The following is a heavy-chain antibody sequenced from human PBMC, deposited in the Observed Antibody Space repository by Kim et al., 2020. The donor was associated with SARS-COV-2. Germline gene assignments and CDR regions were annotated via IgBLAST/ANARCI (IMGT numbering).Heavy chain of an antibody. J-gene: IGHJ5*02. CDR1: GGSISSSSYY. V-gene: IGHV4-39*01. Sequence: SETLSLTCTVSGGSISSSSYYCGWIRHPPGKGLEWIGSIYYSGSTYYNPSLKSRVTISVDTSKNQFSLKLSSVTSADTAVYYCARHGHITMIVVVIIPGWFDPWGQGTLVTVSS. CDR2: IYYSGST. CDR3: ARHGHITMIVVVIIPGWFDP. D-gene: IGHD3-22*01.